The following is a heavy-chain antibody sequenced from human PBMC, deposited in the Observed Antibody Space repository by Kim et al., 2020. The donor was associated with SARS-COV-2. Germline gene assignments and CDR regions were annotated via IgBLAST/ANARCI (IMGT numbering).Heavy chain of an antibody. V-gene: IGHV1-18*01. CDR3: AREGPHAVVYFDY. Sequence: NYAQKLQGSVTMTPDTSTSTAYMELRSLRSDDTAVYYCAREGPHAVVYFDYWGQGTLVTVSS. J-gene: IGHJ4*02. D-gene: IGHD2-15*01.